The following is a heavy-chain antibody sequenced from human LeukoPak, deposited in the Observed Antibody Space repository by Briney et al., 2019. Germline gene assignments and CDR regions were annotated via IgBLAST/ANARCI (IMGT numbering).Heavy chain of an antibody. V-gene: IGHV1-24*01. Sequence: ASVKVSCTVSGYTLTELSMHWVRQAPGKGLEWMGGFDPEDGETIYAQKFQGRVTMTEDTSTDTAYMELSSLRSEDTAVYYCATALGLPAATAALDYWGQGTLVTVSS. CDR1: GYTLTELS. CDR2: FDPEDGET. J-gene: IGHJ4*02. CDR3: ATALGLPAATAALDY. D-gene: IGHD2-2*01.